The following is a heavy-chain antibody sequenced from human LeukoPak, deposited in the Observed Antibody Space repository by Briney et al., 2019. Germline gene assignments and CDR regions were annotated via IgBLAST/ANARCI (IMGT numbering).Heavy chain of an antibody. CDR3: VNRGYNYAYEY. V-gene: IGHV3-64D*06. D-gene: IGHD5-18*01. J-gene: IGHJ4*02. CDR2: ISSTGGTT. Sequence: GGSLRLSCSASGVTFSSFAMHWVRQAPGKGLEYVSGISSTGGTTDYADSVKGRFTISRDNSKNTLYLQMSSLRTGDTAVYFCVNRGYNYAYEYWGQGTLVTVSS. CDR1: GVTFSSFA.